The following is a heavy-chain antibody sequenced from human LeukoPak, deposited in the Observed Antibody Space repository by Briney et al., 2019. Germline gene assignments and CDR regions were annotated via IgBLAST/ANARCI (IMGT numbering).Heavy chain of an antibody. CDR1: GFTFSSYS. CDR3: AMVIEYGGLDY. CDR2: ISSNSITT. V-gene: IGHV3-48*01. Sequence: GGSLRLSCAASGFTFSSYSMNWVRQAPGKGLEWISYISSNSITTYYADSVKGRFTISRDNSKNTLYLQMNSLRAEDTAVYYCAMVIEYGGLDYWGQGTLVTVSS. D-gene: IGHD5-12*01. J-gene: IGHJ4*02.